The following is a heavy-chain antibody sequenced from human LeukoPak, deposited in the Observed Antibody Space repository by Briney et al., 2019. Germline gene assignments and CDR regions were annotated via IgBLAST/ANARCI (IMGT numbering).Heavy chain of an antibody. V-gene: IGHV3-53*01. CDR2: IYSGGST. J-gene: IGHJ6*02. Sequence: PGGSLRLSCAASGFSFSSYEMNWVRQAPGKGLEWVSVIYSGGSTYYADSVKGRFTISRDNSKNTLYLQMNSLRAEDTAVYYCARDSYVDTAAGVMDVWGQGTTVTVSS. CDR1: GFSFSSYE. D-gene: IGHD5-18*01. CDR3: ARDSYVDTAAGVMDV.